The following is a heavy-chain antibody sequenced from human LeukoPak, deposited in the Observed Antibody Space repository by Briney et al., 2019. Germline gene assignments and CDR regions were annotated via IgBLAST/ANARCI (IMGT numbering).Heavy chain of an antibody. CDR2: ISYDGSNK. D-gene: IGHD5-24*01. CDR3: ARDSVSMGLRGGSTGGYYFDY. V-gene: IGHV3-30-3*01. J-gene: IGHJ4*02. CDR1: GFTFSSYA. Sequence: PGRSLRLSCSASGFTFSSYAMHWVRQAPGKGLEWVAVISYDGSNKYYADSVKGRFTITRDNSKNTLYLQMNSLRAEDTAVYYCARDSVSMGLRGGSTGGYYFDYWGQGTLVTVSS.